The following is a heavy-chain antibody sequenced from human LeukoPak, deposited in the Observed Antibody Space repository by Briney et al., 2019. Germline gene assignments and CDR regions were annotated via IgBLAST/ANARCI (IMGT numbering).Heavy chain of an antibody. Sequence: GGSLRLSCAASGFTVSSNYMNWVRQAPGKGLEWVSVIYSGGSTYYADSVKGRFTISRDNSKNTLSLQMSSLRVEDTAVYYCARDRSCTGGSCYMDVWGRGTTVTVSS. V-gene: IGHV3-53*01. CDR1: GFTVSSNY. D-gene: IGHD2-15*01. CDR2: IYSGGST. J-gene: IGHJ6*03. CDR3: ARDRSCTGGSCYMDV.